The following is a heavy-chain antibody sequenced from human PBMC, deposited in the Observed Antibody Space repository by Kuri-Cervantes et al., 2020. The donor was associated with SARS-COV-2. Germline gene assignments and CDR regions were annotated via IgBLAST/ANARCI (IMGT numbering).Heavy chain of an antibody. CDR3: ARDLGGGSYYHFEVYFDY. CDR1: GGSISSSSYY. D-gene: IGHD1-26*01. Sequence: SETLSFTCTVSGGSISSSSYYWGWIRQPPGKGLEWIGSIYYSGSAYYNPSLKSRVTISVDTSKNQFSLKLSSVTAADTAVYYCARDLGGGSYYHFEVYFDYWGQGTLVTVSS. V-gene: IGHV4-39*07. J-gene: IGHJ4*02. CDR2: IYYSGSA.